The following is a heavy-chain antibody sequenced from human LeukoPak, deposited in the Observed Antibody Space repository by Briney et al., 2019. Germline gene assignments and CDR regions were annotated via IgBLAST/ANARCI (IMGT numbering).Heavy chain of an antibody. D-gene: IGHD4-17*01. V-gene: IGHV4-31*03. CDR1: GGSISSGGYY. Sequence: PSQTLSLTCTVSGGSISSGGYYWSWIRQHPGKGLEWIGYIYYRGSTYYNPSLKSRVTISVDTSKNQFSLKLSSVTAADTAVYYCARCGKDGDYVQNWGQGTLVTVSS. J-gene: IGHJ4*02. CDR3: ARCGKDGDYVQN. CDR2: IYYRGST.